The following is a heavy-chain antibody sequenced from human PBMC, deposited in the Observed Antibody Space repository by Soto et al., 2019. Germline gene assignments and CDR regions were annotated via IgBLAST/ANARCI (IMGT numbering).Heavy chain of an antibody. CDR1: EFAFRNYV. J-gene: IGHJ2*01. D-gene: IGHD2-15*01. CDR3: AICPVVDIWFFHL. Sequence: QVQLVESGGGVVQPGRSLRLSCAASEFAFRNYVVHWVRQAPGKGLEWVAGIWHDERRTHYADSVKGRFTISKDNSKNAVYLQTDRLRVEATAVYYCAICPVVDIWFFHLWGRGTLVTVSS. CDR2: IWHDERRT. V-gene: IGHV3-33*03.